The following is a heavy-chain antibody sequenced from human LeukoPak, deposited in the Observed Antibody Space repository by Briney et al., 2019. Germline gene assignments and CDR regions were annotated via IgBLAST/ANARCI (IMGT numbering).Heavy chain of an antibody. Sequence: PQASVKVSCKASGYTFTGYYMHWVRQAPGQGLEWMGWINPHGGGTNYAQKFQGWVTMTRDTSISTAYMELSRLRSDDTAVYYCARDYDLGSGSYFKYWGEGTLVTVSS. V-gene: IGHV1-2*04. D-gene: IGHD3-3*01. J-gene: IGHJ4*02. CDR2: INPHGGGT. CDR3: ARDYDLGSGSYFKY. CDR1: GYTFTGYY.